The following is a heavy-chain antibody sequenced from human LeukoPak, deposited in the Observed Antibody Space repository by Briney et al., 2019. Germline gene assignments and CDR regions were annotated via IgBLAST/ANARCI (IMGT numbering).Heavy chain of an antibody. CDR2: MQSTGNS. CDR1: GGSISTYH. CDR3: ARDKQHSYGRYFDH. D-gene: IGHD5-18*01. J-gene: IGHJ4*02. Sequence: KSSETLSLTCTVSGGSISTYHWHWIRQSPAKGLEGIGYMQSTGNSNYNPSLKSRVTMSVDMSRNQIVLNLSSVTAADTAVYFCARDKQHSYGRYFDHWGQGTLVTVSS. V-gene: IGHV4-59*01.